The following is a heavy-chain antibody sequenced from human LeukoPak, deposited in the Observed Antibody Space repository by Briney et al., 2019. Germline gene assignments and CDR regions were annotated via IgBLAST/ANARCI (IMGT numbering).Heavy chain of an antibody. CDR2: ISYDGSNK. D-gene: IGHD6-19*01. Sequence: GGSLRLSCAASGFTFSSYGMHWVRQAPGKGLEWVAVISYDGSNKYYADSVKGRFTISRDNSKNTLYLQMNSLRAEDTAVYYCAKRPTAAVAGTREYFQHWGQGTLVTVSS. J-gene: IGHJ1*01. CDR3: AKRPTAAVAGTREYFQH. V-gene: IGHV3-30*18. CDR1: GFTFSSYG.